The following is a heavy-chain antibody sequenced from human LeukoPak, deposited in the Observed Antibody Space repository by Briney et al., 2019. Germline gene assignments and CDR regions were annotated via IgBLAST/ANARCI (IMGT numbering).Heavy chain of an antibody. D-gene: IGHD1-26*01. CDR2: IHTSGNT. CDR3: ARFGGSYWRYWFDP. V-gene: IGHV4-61*09. CDR1: GGSISSGSYC. J-gene: IGHJ5*02. Sequence: PSETLSLTCTVSGGSISSGSYCWSWIRQPAGKGLEWIGHIHTSGNTNYNPSLKSRVTISVDTSKNQFSLKLSSVTAADTAVYYCARFGGSYWRYWFDPWGQGTLVTVSS.